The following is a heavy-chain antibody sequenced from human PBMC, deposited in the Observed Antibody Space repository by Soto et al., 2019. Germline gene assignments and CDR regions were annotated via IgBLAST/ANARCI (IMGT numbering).Heavy chain of an antibody. CDR3: TSPTYYDFWSATSCLDI. J-gene: IGHJ3*02. CDR2: IRSKAYGGTT. Sequence: GGSLRLSCTASGFTFGDYAMSWFRQAPGKGLEWVGFIRSKAYGGTTEYAASVKGRFTISRDDSKSIAYLQMNSLKTEDTAVYYCTSPTYYDFWSATSCLDIWGQGTMVTVSS. D-gene: IGHD3-3*01. V-gene: IGHV3-49*03. CDR1: GFTFGDYA.